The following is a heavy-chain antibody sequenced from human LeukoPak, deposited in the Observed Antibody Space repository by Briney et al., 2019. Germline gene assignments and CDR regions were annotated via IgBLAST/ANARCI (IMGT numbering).Heavy chain of an antibody. J-gene: IGHJ5*02. CDR1: GFTFSSYA. CDR3: ARVGGSSSSFDP. CDR2: IKQDGSEK. D-gene: IGHD1-26*01. Sequence: GGSLRLSCAASGFTFSSYAMTWVRQAPGKGLEWVANIKQDGSEKYYMDSVKGRFTISRDNAKNSLYLQMNSLRVEDTAVYYCARVGGSSSSFDPWGQGTLVTVSS. V-gene: IGHV3-7*01.